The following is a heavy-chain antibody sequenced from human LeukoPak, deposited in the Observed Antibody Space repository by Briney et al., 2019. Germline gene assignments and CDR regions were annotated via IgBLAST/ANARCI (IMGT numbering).Heavy chain of an antibody. CDR1: GYTFTGHY. D-gene: IGHD2-2*01. Sequence: SVKVSCKASGYTFTGHYMHWVRQAPGQGLEWMGWINPNSGGTNYAQKFQGWVTMTRDTSISTAYMELSRLRSDDTAVYYCARTDVASSVVVPAAISSWWFDYWGQGTLVTVSS. V-gene: IGHV1-2*04. CDR3: ARTDVASSVVVPAAISSWWFDY. CDR2: INPNSGGT. J-gene: IGHJ4*02.